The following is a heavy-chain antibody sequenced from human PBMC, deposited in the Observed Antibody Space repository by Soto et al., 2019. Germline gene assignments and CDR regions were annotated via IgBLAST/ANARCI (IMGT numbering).Heavy chain of an antibody. V-gene: IGHV1-8*01. CDR2: MNPNSGNT. CDR1: GYTFTSYD. J-gene: IGHJ6*02. CDR3: ARGGGYYYDSSGYYYRPYYYGMDV. Sequence: QVQLVQSGAEVKKPGASVKVSCKASGYTFTSYDINWVRQATGQGLEWMGWMNPNSGNTGYAQKFQGRVTMTRNTSISTAYMELSSLRSEDTDVYYCARGGGYYYDSSGYYYRPYYYGMDVWGQGTTVTVSS. D-gene: IGHD3-22*01.